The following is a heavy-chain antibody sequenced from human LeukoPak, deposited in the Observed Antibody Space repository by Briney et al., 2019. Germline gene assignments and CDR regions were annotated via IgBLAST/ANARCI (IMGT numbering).Heavy chain of an antibody. J-gene: IGHJ4*02. V-gene: IGHV4-34*01. Sequence: SETLSLTCAVYGGSFSGYCWSWIRQPPGKGLEWIGEINHSGSTNYNPSLKSRVTISVDTSKNQLSLKLSSVTAADTAVYYCARGRGGYSYGYSGLGYYFDYWGQGTLVTVSS. CDR2: INHSGST. D-gene: IGHD5-18*01. CDR3: ARGRGGYSYGYSGLGYYFDY. CDR1: GGSFSGYC.